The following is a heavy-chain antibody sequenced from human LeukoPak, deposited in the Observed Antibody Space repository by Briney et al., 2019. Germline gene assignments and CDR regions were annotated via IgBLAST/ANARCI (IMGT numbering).Heavy chain of an antibody. CDR1: GYIFTSNG. D-gene: IGHD3-16*01. CDR2: ISTFNGYT. Sequence: ASVKVSCKPSGYIFTSNGISWVRQAPGQGLEWMGWISTFNGYTNYAKNLQGRVTMTRDTSTRTVYMEKRYMRSDDTAVYYCARGEFYYDLWGQGTLVTVSS. V-gene: IGHV1-18*04. CDR3: ARGEFYYDL. J-gene: IGHJ4*02.